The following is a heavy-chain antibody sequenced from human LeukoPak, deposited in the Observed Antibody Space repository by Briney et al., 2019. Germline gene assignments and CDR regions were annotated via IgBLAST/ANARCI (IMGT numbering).Heavy chain of an antibody. Sequence: PGGSLRLSCAASGLTFSSYWMSWVRQAPGKGLEWVANIKQDGSEKYYVDSVKGRFTISRDNAKNSLYLQMNSLRAEDTAVYYCAREGYYDILTGRTSGYYYGMDVWGQGTTVTVSS. CDR2: IKQDGSEK. CDR1: GLTFSSYW. CDR3: AREGYYDILTGRTSGYYYGMDV. V-gene: IGHV3-7*01. D-gene: IGHD3-9*01. J-gene: IGHJ6*02.